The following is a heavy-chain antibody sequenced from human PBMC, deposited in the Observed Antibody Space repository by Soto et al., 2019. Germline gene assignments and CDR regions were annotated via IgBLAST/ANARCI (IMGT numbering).Heavy chain of an antibody. CDR2: INPMGGST. V-gene: IGHV1-46*01. D-gene: IGHD6-13*01. Sequence: QEQLVQSGAEVKEPGASVKVSCKASGYTFINYYIHWVRQAPGQGLEWMAIINPMGGSTNYAQEFQGRATLTGDTSTSTVYMDLGSRRFEDTALFYCARDLAAGDLWGQETLVTVSS. CDR3: ARDLAAGDL. CDR1: GYTFINYY. J-gene: IGHJ5*02.